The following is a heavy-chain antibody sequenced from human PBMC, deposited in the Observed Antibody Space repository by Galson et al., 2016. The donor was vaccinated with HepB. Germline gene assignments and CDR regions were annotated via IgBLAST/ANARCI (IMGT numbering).Heavy chain of an antibody. D-gene: IGHD3-22*01. J-gene: IGHJ4*02. V-gene: IGHV3-48*03. CDR3: ARASYYYDSSDYRASYYFDY. CDR1: GFTFSSYE. CDR2: VSTSGSATTT. Sequence: SLRLSCAASGFTFSSYEMNWVRQAPGKGLEWVSYVSTSGSATTTFYADSVKGRFTISRDNAKNSLYLQMNSLRAEDTAVYYCARASYYYDSSDYRASYYFDYWGQGTLVTVSS.